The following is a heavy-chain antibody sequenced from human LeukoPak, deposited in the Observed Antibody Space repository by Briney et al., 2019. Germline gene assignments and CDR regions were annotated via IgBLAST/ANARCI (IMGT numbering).Heavy chain of an antibody. Sequence: SETLSLTCTVSGGSISSSSYYWGWIRQPPGKGLGWIGSIYYSGSTYYNPSLKSRVTISVDTSKNQFSLKLSSVTAADTAVYYCARHDIVVVVAATKGPSGDFDYWGQGTLVTVSS. CDR2: IYYSGST. D-gene: IGHD2-15*01. CDR1: GGSISSSSYY. CDR3: ARHDIVVVVAATKGPSGDFDY. V-gene: IGHV4-39*01. J-gene: IGHJ4*02.